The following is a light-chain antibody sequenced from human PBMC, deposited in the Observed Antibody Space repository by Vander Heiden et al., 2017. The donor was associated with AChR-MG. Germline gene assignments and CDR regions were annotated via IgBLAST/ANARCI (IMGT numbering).Light chain of an antibody. Sequence: SALTQPRSVSGSPGQSVTISCTGTSSDVGGYNYFSWYQQHPGKAPKLIIYDVRKRPSGVPDRSSGSKSGNTASLTISGLQAEDEDYYYCYSYAGSWVFGGGTKLTVL. V-gene: IGLV2-11*01. CDR3: YSYAGSWV. J-gene: IGLJ3*02. CDR2: DVR. CDR1: SSDVGGYNY.